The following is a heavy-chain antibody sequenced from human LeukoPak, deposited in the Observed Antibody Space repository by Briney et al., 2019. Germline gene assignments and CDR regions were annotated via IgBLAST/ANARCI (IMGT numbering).Heavy chain of an antibody. V-gene: IGHV3-23*01. CDR1: GFTFSSYG. CDR3: AKGYYGSGSYGWFDY. CDR2: ISGSGDRT. J-gene: IGHJ4*02. D-gene: IGHD3-10*01. Sequence: PGGSLRLSCAASGFTFSSYGMSWVRQAPGKGLEWVSTISGSGDRTCYADSVKGRFTISRDNSKNTLFLHMNSLRAEDTAVYSCAKGYYGSGSYGWFDYWGQGTLVTVSS.